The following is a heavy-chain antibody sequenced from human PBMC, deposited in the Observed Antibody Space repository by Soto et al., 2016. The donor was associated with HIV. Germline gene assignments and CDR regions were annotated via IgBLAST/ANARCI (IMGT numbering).Heavy chain of an antibody. CDR2: ISYDGSNK. J-gene: IGHJ3*02. Sequence: VQLVESGGGVVQPGRSLRLSCAASGFSFSSYGMHWVRQAPGKGLEWVAVISYDGSNKYYADSVKGRFTISRDNSKNTLYLQMNSLRVEDTAVYYCARVGHAFDIWGQGTLVTVSS. CDR3: ARVGHAFDI. CDR1: GFSFSSYG. V-gene: IGHV3-30*03.